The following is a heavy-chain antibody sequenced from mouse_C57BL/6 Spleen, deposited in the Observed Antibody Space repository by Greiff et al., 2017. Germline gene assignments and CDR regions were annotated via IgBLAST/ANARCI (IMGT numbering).Heavy chain of an antibody. D-gene: IGHD1-1*01. CDR3: SRWGLTTGVATDV. Sequence: EVQLQQSGAELVKPGASVKLSCTASGFNIKDYYMHWVKQRTEQGLEWIGRIDPEDGDTKYAPKFQGKATMTADTSSNTAYLPLSSLTSEDTAVYYCSRWGLTTGVATDVWGTGTTVTVSS. V-gene: IGHV14-2*01. CDR1: GFNIKDYY. CDR2: IDPEDGDT. J-gene: IGHJ1*03.